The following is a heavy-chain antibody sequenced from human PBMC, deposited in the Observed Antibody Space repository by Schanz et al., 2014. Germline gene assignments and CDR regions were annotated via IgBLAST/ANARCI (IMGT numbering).Heavy chain of an antibody. CDR2: ISSSSSTR. Sequence: EVQLVESGGGLVQPGGSLRLSCAASGFTFSSYSMNWVRQAPGKGLEWVSYISSSSSTRYYAESVKGRFTISRDNAKNSLYLQMNGLRAEDTAVYYCARVALPGYSSPRDAFDIWGQGTMVTVSS. D-gene: IGHD5-18*01. CDR3: ARVALPGYSSPRDAFDI. CDR1: GFTFSSYS. V-gene: IGHV3-48*04. J-gene: IGHJ3*02.